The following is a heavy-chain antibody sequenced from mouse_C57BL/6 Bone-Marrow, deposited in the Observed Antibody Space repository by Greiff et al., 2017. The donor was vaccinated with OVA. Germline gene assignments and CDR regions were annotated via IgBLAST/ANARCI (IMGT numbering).Heavy chain of an antibody. D-gene: IGHD2-3*01. CDR3: ARDGYYWYFDV. Sequence: QVQLQQPGAELVKPGASVKLSCKASGYTFTSYWMQWVKQRPGQGLEWIGEIDPSDSYTNYNHKFKGKATLTVDTSSSTAYMQLSSLTSEDSAVYYCARDGYYWYFDVWGTGTTVTVSS. CDR2: IDPSDSYT. J-gene: IGHJ1*03. CDR1: GYTFTSYW. V-gene: IGHV1-50*01.